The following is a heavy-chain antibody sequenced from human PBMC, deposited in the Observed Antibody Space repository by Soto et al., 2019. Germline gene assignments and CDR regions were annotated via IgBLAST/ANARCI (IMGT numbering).Heavy chain of an antibody. J-gene: IGHJ4*02. CDR1: GFTFSSYS. D-gene: IGHD4-4*01. CDR2: ISSSSSYI. Sequence: VQLVESGGGLVKPGGSLRLSCAASGFTFSSYSMNWVRQAPGKGLEWVSSISSSSSYIYYADSVKGRFTISRDNAKNSLYLQMNSLRAEDTAVYYCARVYSIEGYYFDYWGQGTLVTVSS. CDR3: ARVYSIEGYYFDY. V-gene: IGHV3-21*01.